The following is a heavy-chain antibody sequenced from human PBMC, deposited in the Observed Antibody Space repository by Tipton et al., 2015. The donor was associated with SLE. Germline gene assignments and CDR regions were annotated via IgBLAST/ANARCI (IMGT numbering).Heavy chain of an antibody. Sequence: TLSLTCNVSGGSISDRNYYWGWIRQPPGKGLEWIATMYSGGSKYYNPSLRSRVTISLDTSNNQFSLQVNSMTAADTAGYFCARDHYGGNSLGDYGGQGTLLTVSS. CDR3: ARDHYGGNSLGDY. CDR1: GGSISDRNYY. D-gene: IGHD4-23*01. V-gene: IGHV4-39*07. J-gene: IGHJ4*02. CDR2: MYSGGSK.